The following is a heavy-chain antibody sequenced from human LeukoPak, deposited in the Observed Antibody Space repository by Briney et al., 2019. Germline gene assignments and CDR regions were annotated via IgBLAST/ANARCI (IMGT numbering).Heavy chain of an antibody. CDR2: IKEDGSEE. J-gene: IGHJ4*02. V-gene: IGHV3-7*01. D-gene: IGHD4-17*01. CDR1: GFTFSIYW. Sequence: PGGSLRLSCTASGFTFSIYWMNWVRQAPGRGLEWVANIKEDGSEENYVDSVKGRFTISRDNAKNSLYLQMNSLRAEDTALYYCARDLGMTDGDYVSYFDYWGQGTLVTVSS. CDR3: ARDLGMTDGDYVSYFDY.